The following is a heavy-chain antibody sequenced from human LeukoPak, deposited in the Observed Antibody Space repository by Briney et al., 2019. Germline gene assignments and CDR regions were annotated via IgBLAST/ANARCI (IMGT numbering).Heavy chain of an antibody. D-gene: IGHD3-10*01. Sequence: GGSVRLACAASGFTFSSYAMSWVRHPPGRGREWVSAISGSGCSTYYADSVTGRFTISRDNSKNTLSLQMHSQRAEDKAVYYCAKHSSSASYHGMDGWGQGTTVTVSS. J-gene: IGHJ6*02. V-gene: IGHV3-23*01. CDR1: GFTFSSYA. CDR3: AKHSSSASYHGMDG. CDR2: ISGSGCST.